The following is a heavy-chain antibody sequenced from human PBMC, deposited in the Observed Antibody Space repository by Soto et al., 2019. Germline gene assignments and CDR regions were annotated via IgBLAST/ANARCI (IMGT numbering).Heavy chain of an antibody. V-gene: IGHV2-5*01. CDR3: AHTGHLVDAFDF. D-gene: IGHD1-1*01. CDR1: GFSLNSDEVG. CDR2: LYGNGDT. Sequence: QITLKESAPTLVKPTETLTLTCAFSGFSLNSDEVGVGWIRQPPGKALECLALLYGNGDTRFSPSLKSRLTITKDISANLVVLSLANVDPVDTATYFCAHTGHLVDAFDFWGQGTLVTVSS. J-gene: IGHJ3*01.